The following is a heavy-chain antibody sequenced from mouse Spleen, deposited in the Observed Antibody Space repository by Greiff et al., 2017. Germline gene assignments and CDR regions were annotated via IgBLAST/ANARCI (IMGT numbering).Heavy chain of an antibody. CDR3: APLTLYYFDY. CDR1: GYTFTSYT. CDR2: INHSSGYT. V-gene: IGHV1-4*01. J-gene: IGHJ2*01. Sequence: VNVVESGAELARPGASVKMSCKASGYTFTSYTMHWVKQRPGQGLEWIGYINHSSGYTKNNQKFKDKATLTADKSSSTAYMQLGSLTSEDSAHYYCAPLTLYYFDYWGQGTTLTVSS. D-gene: IGHD4-1*01.